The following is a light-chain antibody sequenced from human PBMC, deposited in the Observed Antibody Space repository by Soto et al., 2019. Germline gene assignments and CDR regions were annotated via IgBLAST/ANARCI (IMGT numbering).Light chain of an antibody. CDR1: QSVSSSY. CDR3: HQCHKWPRIT. V-gene: IGKV3-15*01. CDR2: GAS. J-gene: IGKJ5*01. Sequence: ESVLTESPGTLSLSPGEGAALSCRAIQSVSSSYLAWYQQKPGQAPRLLIYGASTRAAGVPARFSGSGSGTEFTLTISSLESEDVAVYYCHQCHKWPRITFGPGTRLEIK.